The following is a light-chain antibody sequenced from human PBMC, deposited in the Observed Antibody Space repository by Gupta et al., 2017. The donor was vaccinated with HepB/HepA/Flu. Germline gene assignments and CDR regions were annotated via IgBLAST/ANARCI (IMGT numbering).Light chain of an antibody. CDR2: DNN. CDR1: SSNVGTNA. J-gene: IGLJ2*01. Sequence: QSXXXXPPSXXXTPGQRVTISCSXSSSNVGTNAVNWYRQLPGTAPKLLIYDNNRRPSGVPDRFSGSKSGTSASLAISGLRSEDEADYYCAAWDDTLNAVIFGGGTKLTVL. V-gene: IGLV1-44*01. CDR3: AAWDDTLNAVI.